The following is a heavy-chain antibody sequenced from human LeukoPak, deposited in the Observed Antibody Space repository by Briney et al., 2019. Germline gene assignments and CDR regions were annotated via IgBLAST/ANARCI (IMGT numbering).Heavy chain of an antibody. Sequence: GGSLRLSCAASGFTFSSYSMNWVRQAPGKGLEWVSSISSSSSYIYYADSVKGRFTISRDNAKNSLYLQMNSLRAEDTAVYYCATMPAAIGLYDYYYGMDVWGQGTTVTVSS. CDR1: GFTFSSYS. CDR2: ISSSSSYI. V-gene: IGHV3-21*01. CDR3: ATMPAAIGLYDYYYGMDV. D-gene: IGHD2-2*02. J-gene: IGHJ6*02.